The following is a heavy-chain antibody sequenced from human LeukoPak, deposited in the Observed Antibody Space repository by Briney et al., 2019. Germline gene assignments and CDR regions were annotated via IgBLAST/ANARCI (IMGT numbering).Heavy chain of an antibody. CDR1: GGSISSSSYY. CDR2: INHRGST. D-gene: IGHD6-6*01. Sequence: SETLSLPCTVSGGSISSSSYYWGWIRQPPGKGLEWIGEINHRGSTNYNPSLKSRVTMSVDTSKNQFSLKLSSVTAADTAVYYCARGRGAARFVTIEFDYWGQGALVTVSS. CDR3: ARGRGAARFVTIEFDY. J-gene: IGHJ4*02. V-gene: IGHV4-39*07.